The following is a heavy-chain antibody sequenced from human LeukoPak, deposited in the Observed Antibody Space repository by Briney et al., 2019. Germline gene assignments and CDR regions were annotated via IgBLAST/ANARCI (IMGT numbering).Heavy chain of an antibody. CDR3: ASGQWLVPFDY. CDR2: IYTSGST. Sequence: SETLSLTCTVSGGSISSYYWSWLRQPAGQGLEWIGRIYTSGSTNYNPSLKSRVTISVDASKNQFSLKLSSVTAADTAVYYCASGQWLVPFDYWGQGTLVTVSS. V-gene: IGHV4-4*07. J-gene: IGHJ4*02. D-gene: IGHD6-19*01. CDR1: GGSISSYY.